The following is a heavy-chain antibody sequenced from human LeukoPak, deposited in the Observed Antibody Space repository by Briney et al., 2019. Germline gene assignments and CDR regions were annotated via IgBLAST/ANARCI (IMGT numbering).Heavy chain of an antibody. Sequence: WASVKVSREASGYTFTNYGITWVRQAPGQGLEWMGWISGYNGHTKYAQKFQGRVTMTTDTSTSTAYMELRSLRSDDTAVYYCARGLPPRRNYDSSGYYSYYFDYWGQGTLVTVSS. CDR3: ARGLPPRRNYDSSGYYSYYFDY. J-gene: IGHJ4*02. D-gene: IGHD3-22*01. V-gene: IGHV1-18*01. CDR2: ISGYNGHT. CDR1: GYTFTNYG.